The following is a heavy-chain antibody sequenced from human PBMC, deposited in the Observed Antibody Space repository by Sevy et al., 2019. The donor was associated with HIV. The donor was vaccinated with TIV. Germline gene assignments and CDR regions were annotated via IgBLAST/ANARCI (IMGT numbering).Heavy chain of an antibody. CDR2: ISSSGSTI. Sequence: GGSLRLSCAASGFTFSDYYMSWIRQAPGKGLEWVSYISSSGSTIYYADSVKGRFTISRDNAKNSLYLQMNSLRAEDTAVYYCARNYYGSGSYYYYYYYYYMDVWGKGTTVTVS. J-gene: IGHJ6*03. CDR1: GFTFSDYY. D-gene: IGHD3-10*01. CDR3: ARNYYGSGSYYYYYYYYYMDV. V-gene: IGHV3-11*04.